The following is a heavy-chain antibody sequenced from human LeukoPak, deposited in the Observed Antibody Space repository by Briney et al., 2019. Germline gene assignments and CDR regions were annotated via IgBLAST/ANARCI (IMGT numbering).Heavy chain of an antibody. Sequence: GGSPRLACAASGFTFSSYDMHWVRQAAGKGLEWVSAIGTAGDTYYPGSVKGRFTISRDNSKNTLYLQMNSLRAEDTAVYYCAKDRSAIRYYYDSSGPYYFDYWGQGTLVTVSS. CDR3: AKDRSAIRYYYDSSGPYYFDY. CDR2: IGTAGDT. V-gene: IGHV3-13*01. J-gene: IGHJ4*02. D-gene: IGHD3-22*01. CDR1: GFTFSSYD.